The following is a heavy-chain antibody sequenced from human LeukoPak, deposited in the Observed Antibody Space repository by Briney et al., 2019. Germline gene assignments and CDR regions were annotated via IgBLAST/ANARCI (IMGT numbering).Heavy chain of an antibody. Sequence: GGSLRLSCAASGFTVSSTYMSWVRQAPGKGLEWVSVIHSGGNAYYADSLKGRFTISRDNSKNTLYLQMTGLRAEDTAVYYCARERGRGRDSPWFDYWGQGTLVTVSS. CDR3: ARERGRGRDSPWFDY. V-gene: IGHV3-53*01. CDR1: GFTVSSTY. J-gene: IGHJ4*02. CDR2: IHSGGNA. D-gene: IGHD1-26*01.